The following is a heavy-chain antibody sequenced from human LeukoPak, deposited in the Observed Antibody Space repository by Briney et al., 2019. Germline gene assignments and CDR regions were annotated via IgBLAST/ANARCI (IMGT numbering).Heavy chain of an antibody. CDR1: GGSFSGYY. D-gene: IGHD3-22*01. CDR3: ASMEYYYDSSGYYSPWGMDV. V-gene: IGHV4-34*01. CDR2: INHSGST. Sequence: SETLSLTCAVYGGSFSGYYWSWIRQPPGKGLEWIGEINHSGSTNYNPSLKSRVTISVDTSKNQFSLKLSSVTAADTAVYYYASMEYYYDSSGYYSPWGMDVWGQGTTVTVSS. J-gene: IGHJ6*02.